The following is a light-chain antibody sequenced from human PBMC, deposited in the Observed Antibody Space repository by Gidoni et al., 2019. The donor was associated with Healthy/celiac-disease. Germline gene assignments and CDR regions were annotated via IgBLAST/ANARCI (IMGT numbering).Light chain of an antibody. J-gene: IGKJ5*01. CDR1: QGVSSN. Sequence: EIVMTQSPATLSVSPGERATLSCRASQGVSSNLAWYQQKPGQAPRLRIYGASTRATGIPARFSGRGSGTEFTLTISSLQAEDFAVYYCQQYNNWPRTFGQGTRLEIK. CDR2: GAS. V-gene: IGKV3-15*01. CDR3: QQYNNWPRT.